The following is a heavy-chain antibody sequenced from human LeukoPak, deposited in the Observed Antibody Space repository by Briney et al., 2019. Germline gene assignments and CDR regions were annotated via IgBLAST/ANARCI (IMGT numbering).Heavy chain of an antibody. CDR2: INQSGST. CDR3: ARHPARLWFGDPYYYMDV. CDR1: GGSFSGYY. D-gene: IGHD3-10*01. V-gene: IGHV4-34*01. J-gene: IGHJ6*03. Sequence: SETLSLTCAVYGGSFSGYYWNWIRQSPGKGLEWIGEINQSGSTSYNPSLKSRVTISVDTSKNHFSLKVSSVTAADTAVYYCARHPARLWFGDPYYYMDVWGKGTTVTISS.